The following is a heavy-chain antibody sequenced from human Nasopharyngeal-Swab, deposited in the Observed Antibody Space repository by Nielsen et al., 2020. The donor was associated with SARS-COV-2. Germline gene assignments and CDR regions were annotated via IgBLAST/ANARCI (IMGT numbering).Heavy chain of an antibody. V-gene: IGHV1-69*13. CDR2: IIPIFGTA. J-gene: IGHJ4*02. CDR3: ARGGHRSSGRFPELRY. CDR1: GGTFSSYA. D-gene: IGHD6-19*01. Sequence: SVKVSCKASGGTFSSYAISWVRQAPGQGLEWMGGIIPIFGTANYAQKFQGRVTITADESTSTAYMELSSLRSEDTAVYYCARGGHRSSGRFPELRYWGQGTLVTVSS.